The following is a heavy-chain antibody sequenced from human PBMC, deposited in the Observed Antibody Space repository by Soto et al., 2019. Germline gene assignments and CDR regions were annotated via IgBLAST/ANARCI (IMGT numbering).Heavy chain of an antibody. Sequence: QVQLQQSGPGLVKPSETLSLTCTVSGGSLNISCWSWIRQPPGKGLEWIGFICYSGSTKYNPSLETRVTMSVAASKNSVSLKVSAVTAADTAVYYCARGAYYVSPWGHGTLVTVSS. D-gene: IGHD3-16*01. V-gene: IGHV4-59*01. CDR3: ARGAYYVSP. J-gene: IGHJ5*02. CDR1: GGSLNISC. CDR2: ICYSGST.